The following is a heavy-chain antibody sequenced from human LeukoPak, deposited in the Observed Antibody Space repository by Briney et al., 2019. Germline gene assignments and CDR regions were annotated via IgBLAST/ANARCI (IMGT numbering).Heavy chain of an antibody. CDR1: GGTFSSYA. CDR2: IIPIFGTA. Sequence: SVKVSCKASGGTFSSYAISWVRQAPGQGLEWMGGIIPIFGTANYAQKFQGRVTITTDESTSTAYMELSSLRSEDTAVYYCARVRRPYYYYSSGYYQPFDYWGQGTLVTVSS. D-gene: IGHD3-22*01. V-gene: IGHV1-69*05. J-gene: IGHJ4*02. CDR3: ARVRRPYYYYSSGYYQPFDY.